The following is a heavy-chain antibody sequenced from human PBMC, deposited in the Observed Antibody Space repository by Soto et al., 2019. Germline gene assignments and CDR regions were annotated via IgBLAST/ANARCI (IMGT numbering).Heavy chain of an antibody. J-gene: IGHJ4*02. CDR1: GYALTGYA. CDR3: ASSFTVPAAIAY. Sequence: VKVSCKASGYALTGYAMHWVRQAPGQRLEWMGWINGGNGNTKYSQKFQGRVTITRDTSASTAYMELSSLRSEDTAVYYCASSFTVPAAIAYWGQGTLVTVSS. D-gene: IGHD2-2*02. CDR2: INGGNGNT. V-gene: IGHV1-3*01.